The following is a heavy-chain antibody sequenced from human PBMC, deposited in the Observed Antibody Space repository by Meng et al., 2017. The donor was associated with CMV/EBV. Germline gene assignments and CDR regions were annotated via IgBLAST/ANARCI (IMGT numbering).Heavy chain of an antibody. CDR2: IWYDGSNK. V-gene: IGHV3-33*01. J-gene: IGHJ6*02. CDR1: GFTFSSYG. CDR3: AREERSGWKYYYGMDV. D-gene: IGHD6-19*01. Sequence: GESLKISCAASGFTFSSYGMHWVRQAPGKGLEWVAVIWYDGSNKYYADSVKGRFTISRDNSKNTLYLQMNSLRAEDTAVYYCAREERSGWKYYYGMDVWGQETTVTVSS.